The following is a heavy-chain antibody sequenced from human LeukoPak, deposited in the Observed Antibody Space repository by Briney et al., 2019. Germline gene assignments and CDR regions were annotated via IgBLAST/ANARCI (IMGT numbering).Heavy chain of an antibody. CDR3: AREGWSGLQFDY. V-gene: IGHV3-33*01. D-gene: IGHD3-10*02. CDR1: GFTFSSYG. J-gene: IGHJ4*02. CDR2: IWYDGSNK. Sequence: PGGSLRLSCAASGFTFSSYGMHWVRQAPGKGLEWVAVIWYDGSNKYYADSVKGRFTISRDNAKNSLYLQMNSLRAEDTAVYYCAREGWSGLQFDYWGQGTLVTVSS.